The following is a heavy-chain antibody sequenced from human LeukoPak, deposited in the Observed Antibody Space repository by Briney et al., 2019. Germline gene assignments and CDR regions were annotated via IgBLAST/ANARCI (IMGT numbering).Heavy chain of an antibody. Sequence: SETLSLTCTVSGGSISTYYWTWIRQPPGNRLEWIGYIYYSGSTNYNPSVKSRVTISVDKSKNQLSLKLGSVTAADTAVYHCVRLQPNTGEWAFDNWGQGTLVTVS. CDR3: VRLQPNTGEWAFDN. CDR1: GGSISTYY. CDR2: IYYSGST. J-gene: IGHJ3*02. V-gene: IGHV4-59*01. D-gene: IGHD1-1*01.